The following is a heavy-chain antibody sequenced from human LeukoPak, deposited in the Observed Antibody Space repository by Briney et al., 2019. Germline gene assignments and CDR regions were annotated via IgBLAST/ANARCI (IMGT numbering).Heavy chain of an antibody. J-gene: IGHJ4*02. CDR2: IKSKTDGGTT. CDR1: GFTFSDTW. V-gene: IGHV3-15*01. D-gene: IGHD1-26*01. Sequence: GGSLRLSCAVSGFTFSDTWVSWVRQAPGKGLEWVGRIKSKTDGGTTDYTAPVKGRFTISRDDSKNTVYLQMNSLKAEDTAVYYCIGRYLGYWGQGTLVTVSS. CDR3: IGRYLGY.